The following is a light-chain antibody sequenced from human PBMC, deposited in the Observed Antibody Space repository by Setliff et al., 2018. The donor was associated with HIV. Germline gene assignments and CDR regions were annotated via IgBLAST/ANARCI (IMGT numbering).Light chain of an antibody. J-gene: IGLJ2*01. Sequence: QSVLAQPPSASGTPGQRVTISCSGSSSNIGSNYVYWYQQLPGTAPKLLIYRNNQRPSGGPDRFSGSKSGTSASLAISGLRSEDEADYYCAAWGDSLSGHVVFGGGTKVTVL. V-gene: IGLV1-47*01. CDR2: RNN. CDR3: AAWGDSLSGHVV. CDR1: SSNIGSNY.